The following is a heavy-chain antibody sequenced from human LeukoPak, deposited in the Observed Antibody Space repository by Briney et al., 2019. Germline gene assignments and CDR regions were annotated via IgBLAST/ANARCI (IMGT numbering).Heavy chain of an antibody. CDR2: ISYDGSNK. Sequence: PGRSLRLSCAASGFTFSSYGMHWVRQAPGKGLEWVAVISYDGSNKYYADSVKGRFTISRDNSKNTLYLQMNSLRAEDTAVYYCAKENRWFGELSSTPFDYWGQGTLVTVSS. J-gene: IGHJ4*02. CDR3: AKENRWFGELSSTPFDY. CDR1: GFTFSSYG. D-gene: IGHD3-10*01. V-gene: IGHV3-30*18.